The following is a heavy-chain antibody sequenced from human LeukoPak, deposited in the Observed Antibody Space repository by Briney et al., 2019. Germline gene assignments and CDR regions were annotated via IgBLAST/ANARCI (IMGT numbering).Heavy chain of an antibody. V-gene: IGHV3-30*04. J-gene: IGHJ5*02. CDR1: GFTFSSYA. Sequence: GGSLRLSCAASGFTFSSYAMHWVRQAPGKGLEWVAVISYDGSNKYYADSVKGRFTISGDNSKNTLYLQMNSLRAEDTAVYYCARTRNYDSSGYRWFDPWGQGTLVTVSS. CDR3: ARTRNYDSSGYRWFDP. CDR2: ISYDGSNK. D-gene: IGHD3-22*01.